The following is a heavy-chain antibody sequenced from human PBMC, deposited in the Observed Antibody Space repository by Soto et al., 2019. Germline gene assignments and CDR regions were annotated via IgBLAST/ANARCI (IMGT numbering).Heavy chain of an antibody. CDR1: GGTFSSFP. D-gene: IGHD3-16*01. CDR2: LIPMFGTA. V-gene: IGHV1-69*01. J-gene: IGHJ3*02. Sequence: QVQLVQSGAEVKKPGSSVKVSCKASGGTFSSFPISWVRQAPGQGLEWMGGLIPMFGTANYAQTFQDRVTITADDSMSTAYMEMSRLRSEDTAVYYCARVGGDGCNNVGHAFTIWGQGIMVTVSP. CDR3: ARVGGDGCNNVGHAFTI.